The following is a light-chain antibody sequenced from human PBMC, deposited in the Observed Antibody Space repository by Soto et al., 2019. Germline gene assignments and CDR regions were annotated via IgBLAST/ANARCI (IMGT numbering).Light chain of an antibody. CDR2: HTS. CDR3: QQYGSSPRT. CDR1: QRLSSSY. V-gene: IGKV3-20*01. Sequence: EIVLTQSPGTLSLSPGERATLSCRASQRLSSSYLAWYQQRPGQAPRLLIFHTSSRATGIPDRLSGSRSGTDFTLTISRLEPEYFAVYYCQQYGSSPRTFGKGTKVEIK. J-gene: IGKJ1*01.